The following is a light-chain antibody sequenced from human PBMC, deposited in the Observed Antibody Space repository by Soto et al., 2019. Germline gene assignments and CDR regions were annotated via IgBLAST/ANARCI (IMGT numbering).Light chain of an antibody. J-gene: IGKJ5*01. CDR3: QRYGSSPLIT. Sequence: EIVLTQSPATLSLSPGERATLSCTASQSVNSYLAWYQHRPGQAPRLLIYDTFNRATGVPARFSGSGSGTDFTLTISSLEPEDFAVYFCQRYGSSPLITFGQGTRLEI. CDR1: QSVNSY. V-gene: IGKV3-11*01. CDR2: DTF.